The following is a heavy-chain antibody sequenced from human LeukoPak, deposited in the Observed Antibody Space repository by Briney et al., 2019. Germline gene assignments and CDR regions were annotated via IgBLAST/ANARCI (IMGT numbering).Heavy chain of an antibody. V-gene: IGHV5-51*01. Sequence: GESLKISCKGSGYSFTSYWIGWVRQMPGKGLEWMGIIYPGDPDTRYSPSFQGQVTISADKSISTAYLQWSSLKASDTAMYYCARFPTAPGRLFDYWGQGTLVTVSS. CDR2: IYPGDPDT. D-gene: IGHD4-17*01. CDR3: ARFPTAPGRLFDY. J-gene: IGHJ4*02. CDR1: GYSFTSYW.